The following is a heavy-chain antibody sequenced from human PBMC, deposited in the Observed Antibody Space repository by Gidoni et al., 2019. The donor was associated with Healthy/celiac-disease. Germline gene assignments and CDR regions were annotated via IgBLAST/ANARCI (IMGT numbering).Heavy chain of an antibody. V-gene: IGHV3-74*01. CDR3: ARDSTELKWELLGEGLDY. CDR2: INSDGSST. J-gene: IGHJ4*02. CDR1: GFTFISYW. D-gene: IGHD1-26*01. Sequence: EVQLVESGGGLVQPGGSLRLSCAASGFTFISYWMHWVRQAPGKGLVWVSRINSDGSSTSYADSVKGRFTISRDNAKNTLYLQMNSLSAEDTAVYYCARDSTELKWELLGEGLDYWGQGTLVTVSS.